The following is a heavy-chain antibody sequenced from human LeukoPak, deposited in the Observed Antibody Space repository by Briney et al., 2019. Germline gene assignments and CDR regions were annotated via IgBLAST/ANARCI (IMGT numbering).Heavy chain of an antibody. D-gene: IGHD4-23*01. J-gene: IGHJ4*02. V-gene: IGHV3-30-3*01. CDR2: ISYDGSNK. CDR1: GFTFSSYA. CDR3: ARPRTDDYGGNFGY. Sequence: GGSLRLSCAASGFTFSSYAMHWVRQAPGKGLEWVAVISYDGSNKYYADSVKGRFTISRDNSKNTLYLQMNSLRAEDTAVYYCARPRTDDYGGNFGYWGQGTLVTVSS.